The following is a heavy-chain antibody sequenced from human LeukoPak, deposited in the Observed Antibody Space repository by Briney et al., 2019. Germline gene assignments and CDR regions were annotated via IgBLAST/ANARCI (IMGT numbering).Heavy chain of an antibody. CDR2: ISAYNGNT. CDR3: ARDLRGSKLPSKYNWFDP. CDR1: GYTFTSYG. Sequence: ASVKVSCKASGYTFTSYGISWVRQAPRQGLEWMGWISAYNGNTNYAQKLQGRVTMTTDTSTSTAYMELRSLRSDDTAVYYCARDLRGSKLPSKYNWFDPWGQGTLVTVSS. D-gene: IGHD3-3*01. J-gene: IGHJ5*02. V-gene: IGHV1-18*01.